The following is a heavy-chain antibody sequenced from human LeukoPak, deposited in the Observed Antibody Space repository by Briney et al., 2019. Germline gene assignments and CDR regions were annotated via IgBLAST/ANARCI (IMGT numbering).Heavy chain of an antibody. V-gene: IGHV1-18*01. D-gene: IGHD6-13*01. CDR3: ARDAFQGSSWSNWFDS. CDR1: GYTFTSYG. CDR2: ISAYNGNT. Sequence: GASVKVSCKASGYTFTSYGISWVRQAPGQGLEWLGWISAYNGNTNYAQIFQGRVTMTTDTSTSTAYLELTSLTSDDTAIYYCARDAFQGSSWSNWFDSWGQGTLVIVSS. J-gene: IGHJ5*01.